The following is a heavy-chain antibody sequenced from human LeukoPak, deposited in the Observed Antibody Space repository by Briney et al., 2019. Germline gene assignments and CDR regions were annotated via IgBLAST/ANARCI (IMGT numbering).Heavy chain of an antibody. CDR3: ARGMADYYDSSGYYYPPYYFDY. CDR1: GYTFTSYY. J-gene: IGHJ4*02. Sequence: ASVKVSCKASGYTFTSYYMHWVRQAPGQGLEWMGIINPSGGSTSYAQKFQGRVTMTRDMSTGTVYMELSSLRSEDTAVYYCARGMADYYDSSGYYYPPYYFDYWGQGTLVTVSS. V-gene: IGHV1-46*01. D-gene: IGHD3-22*01. CDR2: INPSGGST.